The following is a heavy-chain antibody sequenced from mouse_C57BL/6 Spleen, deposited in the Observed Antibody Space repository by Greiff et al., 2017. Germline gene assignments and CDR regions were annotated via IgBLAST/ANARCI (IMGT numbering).Heavy chain of an antibody. Sequence: VKLVESGPELVKPGASVKISCKASGYAFSSSWMNWVKQRPGKGLEWIGRIYPGDGDTNYNGKFKGKATLTADKSSSTAYMQLSSLTSEDSAVYFCAREGTVDGYFDVWGTGTTVTVSS. D-gene: IGHD1-1*01. J-gene: IGHJ1*03. CDR2: IYPGDGDT. V-gene: IGHV1-82*01. CDR1: GYAFSSSW. CDR3: AREGTVDGYFDV.